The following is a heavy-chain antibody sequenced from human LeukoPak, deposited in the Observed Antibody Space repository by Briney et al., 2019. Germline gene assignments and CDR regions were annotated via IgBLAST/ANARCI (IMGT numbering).Heavy chain of an antibody. J-gene: IGHJ4*02. D-gene: IGHD5-12*01. V-gene: IGHV3-66*01. CDR2: IYSGGST. CDR3: ARDIVATNFDY. CDR1: GFTFSSYS. Sequence: GGSLRLSCAASGFTFSSYSMNWVRQAPGKGLEWVSVIYSGGSTYYADSVKGRFTISRDNSKNTLYLQMNSLRAEDTAVYYCARDIVATNFDYWGQGTLVTVSS.